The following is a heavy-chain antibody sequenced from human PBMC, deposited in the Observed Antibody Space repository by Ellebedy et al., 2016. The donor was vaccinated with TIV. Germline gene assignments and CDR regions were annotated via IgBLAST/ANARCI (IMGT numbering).Heavy chain of an antibody. V-gene: IGHV4-34*01. J-gene: IGHJ6*03. CDR1: GGSFSGYY. CDR2: INHSGST. D-gene: IGHD2-2*01. Sequence: GSLRLXCAVYGGSFSGYYWSWIRQPPGKGLEWIGEINHSGSTNYNPSLKSRVTISVDTSKNQFSLKLSSVTAADTAVYYCARGNIVVVPAARYYYYYYMDVWGKGTTVTVSS. CDR3: ARGNIVVVPAARYYYYYYMDV.